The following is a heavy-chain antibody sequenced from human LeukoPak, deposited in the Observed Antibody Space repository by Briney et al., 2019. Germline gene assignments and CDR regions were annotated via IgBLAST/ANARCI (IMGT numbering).Heavy chain of an antibody. CDR1: RFTFSSYG. D-gene: IGHD6-13*01. J-gene: IGHJ6*03. V-gene: IGHV3-33*01. Sequence: GGSLRLSCVASRFTFSSYGMHWVRQAPGKGLEWVAVIWYDGSNKYYADSVKGRFTISRDSSKNTLYLQMNSLRAEDTAVYYCARALSSSWYSIYYYYMDVWGKGTTVTVSS. CDR2: IWYDGSNK. CDR3: ARALSSSWYSIYYYYMDV.